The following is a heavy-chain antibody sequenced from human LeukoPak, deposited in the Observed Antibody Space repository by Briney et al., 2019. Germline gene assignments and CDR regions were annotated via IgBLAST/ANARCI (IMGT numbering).Heavy chain of an antibody. CDR2: ISNNGLGNT. D-gene: IGHD6-19*01. CDR3: AKRGSGWYEFDY. J-gene: IGHJ4*02. V-gene: IGHV3-23*01. Sequence: PGGSLRLSCAASGFTFGSYAMSWVRPAPGKGLEWVSAISNNGLGNTYHADSVKGRFTISRDNSENTLYLQMNSLKAEDTAVYYCAKRGSGWYEFDYWGQGTLVTVSS. CDR1: GFTFGSYA.